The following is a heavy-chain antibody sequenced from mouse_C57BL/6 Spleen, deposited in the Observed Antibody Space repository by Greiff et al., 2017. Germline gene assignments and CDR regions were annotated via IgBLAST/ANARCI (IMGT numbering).Heavy chain of an antibody. V-gene: IGHV1-59*01. CDR1: GYNFTSYW. Sequence: QVQLQQPGAELVRPGTSVKLSCKASGYNFTSYWMHWVKQRPGQGLEWIGVIDPSDSYTKYNQKFKGEATLTVDTSSSTAYMQLSSLTSEDSAVYYCARGDSNYLAYWGQGTLVTVSA. D-gene: IGHD2-5*01. CDR3: ARGDSNYLAY. CDR2: IDPSDSYT. J-gene: IGHJ3*01.